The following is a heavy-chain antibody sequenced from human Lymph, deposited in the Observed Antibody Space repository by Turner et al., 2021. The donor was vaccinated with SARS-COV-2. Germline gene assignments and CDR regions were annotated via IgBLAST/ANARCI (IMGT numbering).Heavy chain of an antibody. CDR1: GCSISSSSYY. J-gene: IGHJ4*02. CDR2: IYYSGTT. V-gene: IGHV4-39*01. Sequence: QLQLQESGPGLVKPSETLSLTCAVSGCSISSSSYYWGWIRQPPGKGLEWIGSIYYSGTTYYNPSLKSRVTISVDTSKNQFSLKLSSVTAADTAVYYCARNDRVVVQSFDYWGQGTLVTVSS. D-gene: IGHD3-22*01. CDR3: ARNDRVVVQSFDY.